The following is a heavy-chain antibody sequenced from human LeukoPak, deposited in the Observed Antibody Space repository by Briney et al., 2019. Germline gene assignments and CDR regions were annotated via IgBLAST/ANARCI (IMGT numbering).Heavy chain of an antibody. CDR2: IYYSGST. J-gene: IGHJ2*01. CDR1: GGSISSSSAY. V-gene: IGHV4-61*05. Sequence: KPSETLSLTCTVSGGSISSSSAYWGWIRQPPGKGLEWIGYIYYSGSTNYNPSLKSRVTISVDTSKNQFSLKLSSVTAADTAVYYCARHVVGYCGGDCDLKPNWYFDLWGRGTLVTVSS. CDR3: ARHVVGYCGGDCDLKPNWYFDL. D-gene: IGHD2-21*02.